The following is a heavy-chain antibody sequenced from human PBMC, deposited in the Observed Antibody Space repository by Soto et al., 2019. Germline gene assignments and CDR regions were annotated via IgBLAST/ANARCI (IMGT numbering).Heavy chain of an antibody. CDR2: IFSNDEK. Sequence: GSGPTLVNPTETLTLTCTVSGFSLSNARMGVSWISQPPGKALEWLAHIFSNDEKSYSTSLKSRLTISKDTSKSQVVLTMTNMDPVDTATYYCARTPKDSSGYYYYYGMDVWGQGTTVTVSS. CDR1: GFSLSNARMG. D-gene: IGHD3-22*01. CDR3: ARTPKDSSGYYYYYGMDV. V-gene: IGHV2-26*01. J-gene: IGHJ6*02.